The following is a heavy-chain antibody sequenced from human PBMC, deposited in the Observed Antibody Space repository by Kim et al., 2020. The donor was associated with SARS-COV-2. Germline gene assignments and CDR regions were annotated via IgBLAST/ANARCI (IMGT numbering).Heavy chain of an antibody. CDR1: GGSISSSNW. CDR2: IYHSGST. CDR3: ARAVGDYYDSSGYYPSSYYFDY. D-gene: IGHD3-22*01. V-gene: IGHV4-4*02. J-gene: IGHJ4*02. Sequence: SETLSLTCAVSGGSISSSNWWSWVRQPPGKGLEWIGEIYHSGSTNYNPSLKSRVTISVDKSKNQFSLKLSSVTAADTAVYYCARAVGDYYDSSGYYPSSYYFDYWGQATLVTVSS.